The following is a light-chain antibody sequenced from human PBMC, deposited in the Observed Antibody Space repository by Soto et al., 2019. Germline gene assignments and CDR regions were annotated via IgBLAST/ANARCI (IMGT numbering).Light chain of an antibody. CDR3: LLYDDGAYV. V-gene: IGLV7-43*01. J-gene: IGLJ1*01. CDR1: TGAVTSGYF. CDR2: DTN. Sequence: QTVVTQEPSLTVSPGGTVTLTCTSSTGAVTSGYFPTWFQQKPGQGTRALIYDTNKKRSWTPARFSGSLLGGKAALTLSGVQPEDEAEYYCLLYDDGAYVFGAGTKLTVL.